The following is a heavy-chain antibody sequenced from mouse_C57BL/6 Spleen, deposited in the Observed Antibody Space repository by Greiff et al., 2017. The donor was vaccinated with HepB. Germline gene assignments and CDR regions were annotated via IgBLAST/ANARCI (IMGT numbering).Heavy chain of an antibody. Sequence: EVHLVESGGGLVQPKGSLKLSCAASGFSFNTYAMNWVRQAPGKGLEWVARIRSKSNNYATYYADSVKDRFTISRDDSESMLYLQMNNLKTEDTAMYYCVRDFLDYGFAYWGQGTLVTVSA. CDR2: IRSKSNNYAT. CDR1: GFSFNTYA. V-gene: IGHV10-1*01. D-gene: IGHD2-4*01. CDR3: VRDFLDYGFAY. J-gene: IGHJ3*01.